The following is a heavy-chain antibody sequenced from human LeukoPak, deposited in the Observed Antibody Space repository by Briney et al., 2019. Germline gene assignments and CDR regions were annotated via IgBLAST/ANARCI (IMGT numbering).Heavy chain of an antibody. CDR2: ISNGGGAT. D-gene: IGHD3-10*02. CDR1: GYTFSPYW. Sequence: GGSLRLSCVASGYTFSPYWMSWVRQIPGKGLEWVASISNGGGATYYVDSVRGRFTISRDDAKNSLFLQMNGLRSDDTAVYYCTREDYVPDSWGQGTLVTVSS. J-gene: IGHJ5*02. CDR3: TREDYVPDS. V-gene: IGHV3-7*03.